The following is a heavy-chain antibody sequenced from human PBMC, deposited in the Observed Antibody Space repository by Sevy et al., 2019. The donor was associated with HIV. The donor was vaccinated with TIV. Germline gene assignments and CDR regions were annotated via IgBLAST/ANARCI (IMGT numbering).Heavy chain of an antibody. V-gene: IGHV3-30-3*01. CDR3: ASCGYVRDAFDI. D-gene: IGHD6-25*01. CDR2: ISYDGSNK. J-gene: IGHJ3*02. Sequence: GGSLRLSCAASGFTFSSYAMHWVRQAPGKGLEWVAVISYDGSNKYYADSVKGRFTISRDNSKNTLYLQMNRLMAEDTAVYYCASCGYVRDAFDIWGQGTMVTVSS. CDR1: GFTFSSYA.